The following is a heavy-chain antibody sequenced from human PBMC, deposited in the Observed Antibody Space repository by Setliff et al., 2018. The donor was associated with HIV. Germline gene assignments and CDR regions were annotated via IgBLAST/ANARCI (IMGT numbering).Heavy chain of an antibody. D-gene: IGHD1-7*01. J-gene: IGHJ4*02. V-gene: IGHV3-7*03. CDR1: GFIFSNNW. CDR3: ARWGAVELPFAY. Sequence: GGSLRLSCVASGFIFSNNWMSWVRRAPGKGLEWVANINQDGSEKYYVDSVKGRFTISRDNAKDSMYLQMNSLRADDTAVYYCARWGAVELPFAYWGQGTQVTVSS. CDR2: INQDGSEK.